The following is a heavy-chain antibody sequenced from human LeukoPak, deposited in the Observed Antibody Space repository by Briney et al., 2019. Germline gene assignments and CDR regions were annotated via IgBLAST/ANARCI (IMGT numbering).Heavy chain of an antibody. V-gene: IGHV3-11*01. Sequence: GGSLRLSCAASGFTFNDYYMSWIRQAPGKGLEWLSYINIGGTNTHYADSVKGRFTIHRDNAKKSLYLEMNNLRAEDTAVYYCATDGAGFDTWGQGVLVTVSS. CDR1: GFTFNDYY. CDR3: ATDGAGFDT. J-gene: IGHJ5*02. CDR2: INIGGTNT.